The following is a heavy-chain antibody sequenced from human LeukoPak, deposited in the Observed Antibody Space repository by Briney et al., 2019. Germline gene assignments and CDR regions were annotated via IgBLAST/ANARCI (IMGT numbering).Heavy chain of an antibody. J-gene: IGHJ3*02. CDR3: ARIRLRAFDI. CDR2: IKDDGSEK. D-gene: IGHD1-1*01. Sequence: GGSLTLSCAASGFTFSTYWMSWVRQAPGKGLEWVANIKDDGSEKYYVDSVKGRFTISRDNAKSSLFLQMNSLRAEDTAAYYCARIRLRAFDIRGQGAMVTVPS. CDR1: GFTFSTYW. V-gene: IGHV3-7*05.